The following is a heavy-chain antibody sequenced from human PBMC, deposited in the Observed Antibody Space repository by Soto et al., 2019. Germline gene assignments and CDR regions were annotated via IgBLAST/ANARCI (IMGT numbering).Heavy chain of an antibody. CDR3: ASAYRSGTTCYELDY. CDR2: VYPGDSDT. Sequence: GECLKISCKGSGYRVTNYWIGWVRQMPGKGLEWMGIVYPGDSDTRYSPSFQGQVTISADKSINTAYLQWSSLKASDPALYSCASAYRSGTTCYELDYWGQGTQVTVSS. CDR1: GYRVTNYW. D-gene: IGHD2-2*01. J-gene: IGHJ4*02. V-gene: IGHV5-51*01.